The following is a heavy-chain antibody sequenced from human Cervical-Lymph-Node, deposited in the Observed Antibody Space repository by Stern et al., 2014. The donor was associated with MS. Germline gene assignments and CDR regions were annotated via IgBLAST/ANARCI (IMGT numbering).Heavy chain of an antibody. V-gene: IGHV3-49*05. CDR1: GFTFGDYA. Sequence: VQLVQSGGGLVKPGRSLRLPCTTSGFTFGDYAVSWFRQAPGKGLEWVGFIRSKAYGGTGEYAASVKGRFTISRDDSKSIAYLQMNSLTFEDTAVYYCSRVVYTMTGYYFDYWGQGTLVTVSS. CDR3: SRVVYTMTGYYFDY. D-gene: IGHD5/OR15-5a*01. CDR2: IRSKAYGGTG. J-gene: IGHJ4*02.